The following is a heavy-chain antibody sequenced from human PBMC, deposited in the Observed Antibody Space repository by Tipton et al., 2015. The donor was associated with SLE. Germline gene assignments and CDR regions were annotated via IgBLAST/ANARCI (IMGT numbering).Heavy chain of an antibody. CDR3: ARGGGSYYDY. D-gene: IGHD1-26*01. V-gene: IGHV4-61*02. CDR1: GGSLSIGYYY. J-gene: IGHJ4*02. Sequence: TLSLTCSVSGGSLSIGYYYWSWIRQPAGKGLEWIGRVYASGSTHYNPSLNSRVIIAVDTSKNQFSLRVNSATAADTAVYYCARGGGSYYDYWGQGTLVTVSS. CDR2: VYASGST.